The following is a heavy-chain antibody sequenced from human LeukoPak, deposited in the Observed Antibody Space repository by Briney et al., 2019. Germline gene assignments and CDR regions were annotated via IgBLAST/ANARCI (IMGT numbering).Heavy chain of an antibody. CDR3: DRGVDYEIDY. CDR1: GVSIRPYY. D-gene: IGHD4-17*01. J-gene: IGHJ4*02. Sequence: SDTLCLTCTVSGVSIRPYYWHWIRQPPGKGPDWFGYIYRASTNYNPSFESRVTISVDTSKNQFSLKLSSGTAADTAVYYCDRGVDYEIDYWGQGILVTVSS. CDR2: IYRAST. V-gene: IGHV4-59*07.